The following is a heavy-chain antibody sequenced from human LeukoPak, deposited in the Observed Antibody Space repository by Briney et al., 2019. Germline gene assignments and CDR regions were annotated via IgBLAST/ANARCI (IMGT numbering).Heavy chain of an antibody. CDR3: ARASATYYYDSSGYDFDY. V-gene: IGHV4-59*08. CDR2: IYYSGST. CDR1: GGSISSYY. Sequence: PSETLSLTCTVSGGSISSYYWSWIRQSPGKGLEWIGYIYYSGSTNYNPSLKSRVTISVDTSKNQFSLKLSSVTAADTAVYYCARASATYYYDSSGYDFDYWGQGTLVTVSS. J-gene: IGHJ4*02. D-gene: IGHD3-22*01.